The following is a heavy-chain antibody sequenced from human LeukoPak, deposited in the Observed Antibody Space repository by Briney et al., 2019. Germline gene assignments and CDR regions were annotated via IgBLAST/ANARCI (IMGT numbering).Heavy chain of an antibody. J-gene: IGHJ4*02. V-gene: IGHV1-46*01. D-gene: IGHD3-10*01. CDR2: INPSGGST. Sequence: EASVKVSCKASGYTFTSYYMHWVRQAPGQGLEWMGIINPSGGSTSYAQKFQGRVTMTRDTSTSTVYMELSSLRSEDTAVYYCAKALSGADTFDYWGQGTLVTVSS. CDR1: GYTFTSYY. CDR3: AKALSGADTFDY.